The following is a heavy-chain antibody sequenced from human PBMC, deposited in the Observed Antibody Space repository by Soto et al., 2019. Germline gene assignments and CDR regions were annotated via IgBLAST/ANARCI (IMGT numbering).Heavy chain of an antibody. CDR3: ERNQAEQSAFDI. J-gene: IGHJ3*02. V-gene: IGHV5-51*01. CDR1: GYSFTFYW. CDR2: IYPDDSDT. Sequence: GESLKISCEASGYSFTFYWIAWVRQLPGKGLEWMGIIYPDDSDTRYSPSFQGQVTISADESITTAFLQWSSLKASDTGMYYCERNQAEQSAFDIWGQGTMVTVSS. D-gene: IGHD1-26*01.